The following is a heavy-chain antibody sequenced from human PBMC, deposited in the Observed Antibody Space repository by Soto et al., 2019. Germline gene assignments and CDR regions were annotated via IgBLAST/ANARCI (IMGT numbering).Heavy chain of an antibody. CDR2: ISSSSSYI. CDR1: GFTFSSYS. D-gene: IGHD3-10*01. CDR3: AREVAVRGAHFDH. V-gene: IGHV3-21*01. J-gene: IGHJ4*02. Sequence: GGSLRLSCAASGFTFSSYSMNWVRQAPGKGLEWVSSISSSSSYIYYADSLKGRFTISRDNAQNSLYLQMNSLRAEDTAVYYCAREVAVRGAHFDHWGQGTLVTVSS.